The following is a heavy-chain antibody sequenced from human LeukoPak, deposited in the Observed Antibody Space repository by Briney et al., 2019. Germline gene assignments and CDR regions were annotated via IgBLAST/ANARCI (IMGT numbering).Heavy chain of an antibody. D-gene: IGHD5-18*01. CDR2: IYYSGST. CDR3: AREVLPPKYFDY. V-gene: IGHV4-31*03. J-gene: IGHJ4*02. Sequence: PSETLSLTCPVSGGSISSGGYYWSWIRQHPGKGLEWIGYIYYSGSTYYNPSLKSRVTISVDTSKNQFSLKLSSVTAADTAVYYCAREVLPPKYFDYWGQGTLVTVSS. CDR1: GGSISSGGYY.